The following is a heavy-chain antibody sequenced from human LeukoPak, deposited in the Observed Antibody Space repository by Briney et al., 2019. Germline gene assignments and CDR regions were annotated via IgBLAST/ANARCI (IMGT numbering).Heavy chain of an antibody. Sequence: PSETLSLTCTVSGGSISSYYWSWIRQPPGKGLEWIGYIYYSGSTNYNPSLKSRVTISVDTSKNRFSLKLSSVTAADTAVYYCARVRVATIIFDYWGQGTLVTVPS. CDR2: IYYSGST. CDR3: ARVRVATIIFDY. D-gene: IGHD5-12*01. CDR1: GGSISSYY. V-gene: IGHV4-59*01. J-gene: IGHJ4*02.